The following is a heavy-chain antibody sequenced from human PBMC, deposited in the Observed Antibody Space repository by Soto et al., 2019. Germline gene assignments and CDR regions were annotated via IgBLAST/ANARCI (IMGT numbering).Heavy chain of an antibody. CDR3: ARDQGGNYYY. CDR2: ISAYNGHT. J-gene: IGHJ4*02. D-gene: IGHD1-26*01. CDR1: GYTFTSYG. V-gene: IGHV1-18*01. Sequence: GASVKVSCKASGYTFTSYGLSWVRQAPGQGLEWMGWISAYNGHTNYAQKLQGRVTMTTDTSTTTAYMELRSLRSDDTAGYYCARDQGGNYYYWGQGTLVTVSS.